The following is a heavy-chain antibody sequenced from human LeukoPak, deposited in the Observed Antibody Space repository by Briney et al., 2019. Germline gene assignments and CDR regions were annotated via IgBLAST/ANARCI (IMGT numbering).Heavy chain of an antibody. V-gene: IGHV3-30-3*01. J-gene: IGHJ4*02. CDR1: GFTFSSYA. CDR3: LGQLRGY. CDR2: ISYDGNDK. Sequence: SGGSLRLSCAASGFTFSSYAMHWVRQAPGKGLEWVAVISYDGNDKYADSVKGRFTISRDNSKNTLYLQMNGLRAEDTAVYYCLGQLRGYWGQGTLVTVPS. D-gene: IGHD1-1*01.